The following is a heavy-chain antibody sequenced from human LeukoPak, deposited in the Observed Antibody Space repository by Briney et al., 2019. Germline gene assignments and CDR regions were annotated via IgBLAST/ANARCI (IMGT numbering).Heavy chain of an antibody. Sequence: PGGSLRLSCAASGFTFSSYWMSWVRQAPGKGLEWVANIKQDGSEIDSVDSMKGRFTISRDNAKNSVYLQVNSLRGEDTAVYYCARIGYSSSSFDYWGQGALVTVSS. V-gene: IGHV3-7*01. CDR1: GFTFSSYW. CDR2: IKQDGSEI. CDR3: ARIGYSSSSFDY. J-gene: IGHJ4*02. D-gene: IGHD6-13*01.